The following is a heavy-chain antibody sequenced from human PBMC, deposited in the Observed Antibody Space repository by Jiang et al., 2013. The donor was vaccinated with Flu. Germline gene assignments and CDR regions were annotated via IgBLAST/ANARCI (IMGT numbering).Heavy chain of an antibody. CDR1: GYSISSGYY. CDR2: IYHSGST. CDR3: ARGGSGLLQDY. V-gene: IGHV4-38-2*01. J-gene: IGHJ4*02. D-gene: IGHD2-21*02. Sequence: PGLVKPSETLSLTCAVSGYSISSGYYWGWIRQPPGKGLEWIGSIYHSGSTYYNPSLKSRVTISVDTSKNQFSLKLSSVTAADTAVYYCARGGSGLLQDYWGQGTLVTVSS.